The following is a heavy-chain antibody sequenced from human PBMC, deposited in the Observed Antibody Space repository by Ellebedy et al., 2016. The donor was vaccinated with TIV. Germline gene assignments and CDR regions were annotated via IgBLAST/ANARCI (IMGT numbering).Heavy chain of an antibody. CDR2: IASDGSEK. V-gene: IGHV3-7*03. D-gene: IGHD1-14*01. J-gene: IGHJ4*02. CDR3: ARGGRKTSYFWQY. CDR1: GLVFSDYC. Sequence: PGGSLRLSCAASGLVFSDYCMTWLRVSPGKGPEWVATIASDGSEKSYADSVKGRFTVSRDNTQNSMYLQRNSLRADDTGVYYCARGGRKTSYFWQYWGQGTPLTVSP.